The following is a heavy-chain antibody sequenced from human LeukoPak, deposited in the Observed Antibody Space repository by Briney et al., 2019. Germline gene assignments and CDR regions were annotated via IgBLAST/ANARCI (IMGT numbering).Heavy chain of an antibody. CDR3: ARRVGLRYFECLAHPPSNY. CDR2: ISSSSSYI. D-gene: IGHD3-9*01. Sequence: GGSLRLSCAASGFTFSSYSMNWVRQAPGKGLEWVSSISSSSSYIYYADSVKGRFTISRDNAKNSLYLQMNSLRAEDTAVYYCARRVGLRYFECLAHPPSNYWGQGTLVTVSS. J-gene: IGHJ4*02. CDR1: GFTFSSYS. V-gene: IGHV3-21*01.